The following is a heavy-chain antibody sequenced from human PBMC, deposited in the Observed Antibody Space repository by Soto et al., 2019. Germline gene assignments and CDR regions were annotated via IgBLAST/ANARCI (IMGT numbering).Heavy chain of an antibody. Sequence: DVQLLESGGGLVQPEGCLRLSCAASGFTFSSYAMGWVRQGPGKGLEWVAVVNIGGSTHYADSVRGRFTISRDNSKNTLSLQMNSLTAEDTSVYFCAKRRGAGGHFDYWGQGALVTVSS. CDR2: VNIGGST. CDR1: GFTFSSYA. CDR3: AKRRGAGGHFDY. V-gene: IGHV3-23*01. J-gene: IGHJ4*02. D-gene: IGHD2-15*01.